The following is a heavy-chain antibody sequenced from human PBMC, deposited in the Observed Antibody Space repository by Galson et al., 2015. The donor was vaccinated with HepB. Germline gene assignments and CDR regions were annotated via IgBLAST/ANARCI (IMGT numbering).Heavy chain of an antibody. CDR3: AKAGGTEKVYAILLGYFDL. CDR1: GFTFSSYG. CDR2: ISYDGSNK. V-gene: IGHV3-30*18. Sequence: SLRLSCAASGFTFSSYGMHWVRQAPGKGLEWVAVISYDGSNKYYADSVKGRFTISRDNSKNTLYLQMNSLRAEDTAVYYCAKAGGTEKVYAILLGYFDLWGRGTLVTVSS. D-gene: IGHD2-8*01. J-gene: IGHJ2*01.